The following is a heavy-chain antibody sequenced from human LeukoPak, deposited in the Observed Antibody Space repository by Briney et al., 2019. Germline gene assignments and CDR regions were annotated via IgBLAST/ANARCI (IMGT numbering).Heavy chain of an antibody. J-gene: IGHJ4*02. V-gene: IGHV3-21*01. Sequence: GGSMRLFCAASGFTFSNYSINWVRQAPGKGLEWVSSISSSSSYIYYADSVKGRFTISRDNAKNSLYLQMNSLRAENTAVYYCARSYSGYDSFDYWGQGTLVTISS. CDR1: GFTFSNYS. D-gene: IGHD5-12*01. CDR3: ARSYSGYDSFDY. CDR2: ISSSSSYI.